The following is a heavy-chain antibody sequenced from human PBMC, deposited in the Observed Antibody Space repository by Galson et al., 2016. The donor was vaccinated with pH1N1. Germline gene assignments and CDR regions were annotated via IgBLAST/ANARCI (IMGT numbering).Heavy chain of an antibody. CDR1: GFTFSNNA. D-gene: IGHD1-26*01. V-gene: IGHV3-23*01. J-gene: IGHJ4*02. Sequence: SLRLSCAASGFTFSNNAMTWVRRAPGKGLEWVSSIVTSGNTYYADSVKGRFIISRDNSKNTLYLQMNSLRAEDAALYYCMKGTTSGDYWGQGTLVTVSS. CDR2: IVTSGNT. CDR3: MKGTTSGDY.